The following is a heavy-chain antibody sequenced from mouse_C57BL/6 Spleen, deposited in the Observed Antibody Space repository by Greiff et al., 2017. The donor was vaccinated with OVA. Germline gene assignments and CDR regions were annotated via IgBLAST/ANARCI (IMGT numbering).Heavy chain of an antibody. D-gene: IGHD2-4*01. V-gene: IGHV1-55*01. CDR2: IYPGSGST. CDR1: GYTFTSYW. Sequence: QVQLQQPGAELVKPGASVKMSCKASGYTFTSYWITWVKQRPGQGLEWIGDIYPGSGSTNYNEKFKSKATLTVDTSSSTAYMQLSSLTSEDSAVYYCAREVYYDYGMDPNWYFDVWGKGTTVTVSS. CDR3: AREVYYDYGMDPNWYFDV. J-gene: IGHJ1*03.